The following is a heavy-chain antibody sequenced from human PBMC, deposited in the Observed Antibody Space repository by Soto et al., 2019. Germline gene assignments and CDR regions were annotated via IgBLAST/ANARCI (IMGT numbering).Heavy chain of an antibody. J-gene: IGHJ3*02. V-gene: IGHV3-30-3*01. Sequence: QVQLVESGGGVVQPGRSLRLSCAASGFTFSSYAMHWVRQAPGKGLEWVAVISYDGSNKYYADSVKGRFTISRDNSKNTLYLQMNSRRAEDTAVYYCAREADNSDGDLDAFDIWGQGTMVTVSS. CDR2: ISYDGSNK. CDR3: AREADNSDGDLDAFDI. D-gene: IGHD7-27*01. CDR1: GFTFSSYA.